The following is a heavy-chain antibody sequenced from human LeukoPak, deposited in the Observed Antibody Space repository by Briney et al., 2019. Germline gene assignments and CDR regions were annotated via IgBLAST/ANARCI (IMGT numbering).Heavy chain of an antibody. CDR3: WGSSGWYKDY. D-gene: IGHD6-19*01. J-gene: IGHJ4*02. CDR1: GFTFSAYW. Sequence: PGGSLRLSCAASGFTFSAYWMHWVRQVPGKGLVWVSRINNDGTATFFADSVKGRFTISRDNSKNTLYLQMNSLRAEDTAVYYCWGSSGWYKDYWGQGTLVTVSS. CDR2: INNDGTAT. V-gene: IGHV3-74*01.